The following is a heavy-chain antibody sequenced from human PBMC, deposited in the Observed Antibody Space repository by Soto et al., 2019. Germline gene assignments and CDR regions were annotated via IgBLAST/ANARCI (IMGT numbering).Heavy chain of an antibody. Sequence: SETLSLTCAVSGGSISSGGYSWSWIRQPPGKGLEWIGYIYHSGSTYYNPSLKSRVTISVDRSKNQFSLKLSSVTAADTAVYYCARGWGRYYYGSGSPTYYYYGMDVWGQGTTVTVSS. J-gene: IGHJ6*02. CDR2: IYHSGST. CDR3: ARGWGRYYYGSGSPTYYYYGMDV. V-gene: IGHV4-30-2*01. CDR1: GGSISSGGYS. D-gene: IGHD3-10*01.